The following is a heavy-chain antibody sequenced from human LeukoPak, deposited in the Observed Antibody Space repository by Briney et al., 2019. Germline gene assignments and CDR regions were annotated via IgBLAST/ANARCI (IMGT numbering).Heavy chain of an antibody. CDR2: IYSSGST. CDR3: ARVFDSGSQAYFYYMDV. CDR1: GGSIRGYY. Sequence: PSETLSLTCNVSGGSIRGYYWSWIRQPPVKGLEWIGYIYSSGSTNYNPSLKSRVTMSVDTSKNQFSLKVSSVTAADTAVYYCARVFDSGSQAYFYYMDVWGKGTTVTVSS. D-gene: IGHD3-10*01. J-gene: IGHJ6*03. V-gene: IGHV4-59*01.